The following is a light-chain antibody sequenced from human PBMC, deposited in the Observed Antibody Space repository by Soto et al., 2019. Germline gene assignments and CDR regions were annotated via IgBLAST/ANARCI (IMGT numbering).Light chain of an antibody. CDR2: GAS. CDR3: QQYDSSSLT. Sequence: EIVLTQSPGTLSLSPGERATLSCRASQSVSRSYLAWYQQRPGQAPRLLIYGASSRATGIPDRFSGNGSGKDFTLTISRLEPENFAVYYCQQYDSSSLTFGGGTNVESK. J-gene: IGKJ4*01. V-gene: IGKV3-20*01. CDR1: QSVSRSY.